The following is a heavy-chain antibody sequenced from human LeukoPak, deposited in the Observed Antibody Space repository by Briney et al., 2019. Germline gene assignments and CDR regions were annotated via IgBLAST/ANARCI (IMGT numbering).Heavy chain of an antibody. CDR2: IYYSGST. D-gene: IGHD5-24*01. J-gene: IGHJ4*02. CDR3: ARGEIRDGYNPPYFDY. CDR1: GGSISSHY. Sequence: RASETLSLTCTVSGGSISSHYWSWIRQPPGKGLEWIGYIYYSGSTNYNPSLKSRVTISVDTSKNQFSLKLSSVTAADTAVYYCARGEIRDGYNPPYFDYWGQGTLVTASS. V-gene: IGHV4-59*11.